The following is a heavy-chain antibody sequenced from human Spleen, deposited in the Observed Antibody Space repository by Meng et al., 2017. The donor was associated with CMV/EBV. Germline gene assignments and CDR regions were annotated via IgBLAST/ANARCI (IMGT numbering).Heavy chain of an antibody. V-gene: IGHV4-39*07. CDR1: GGSISSGGYY. Sequence: SETLSLTCTVSGGSISSGGYYWGWIRQPPGKGLEWIGNIYYSGSTSYNPSLKSRVTISVDTSKNQLSLKLTSMTAADTAVYYCASHFQYGGNPRGIQNGWGQGTLVTVSS. D-gene: IGHD2-8*01. CDR2: IYYSGST. CDR3: ASHFQYGGNPRGIQNG. J-gene: IGHJ4*02.